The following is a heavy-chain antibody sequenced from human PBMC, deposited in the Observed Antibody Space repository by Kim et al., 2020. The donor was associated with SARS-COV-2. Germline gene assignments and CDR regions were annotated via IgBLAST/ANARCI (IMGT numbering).Heavy chain of an antibody. Sequence: QSGSTGYAQKFQGRVTMSRDTSTNTAYMALNSLRVEDTAVYYCARGERLDSWGQGTLVTVSS. J-gene: IGHJ4*02. V-gene: IGHV1-8*01. D-gene: IGHD1-26*01. CDR3: ARGERLDS. CDR2: QSGST.